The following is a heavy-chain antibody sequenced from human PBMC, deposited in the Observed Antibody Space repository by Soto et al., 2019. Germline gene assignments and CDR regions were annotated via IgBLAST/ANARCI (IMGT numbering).Heavy chain of an antibody. V-gene: IGHV1-69*13. CDR3: AETYHYDSSGYHKYYYGMDV. CDR2: IIPIFGTA. D-gene: IGHD3-22*01. J-gene: IGHJ6*02. CDR1: GGTFSSYA. Sequence: SVKVSCKASGGTFSSYAIIWVRQAPGQGLEWMGGIIPIFGTANYAQKFQGRVTITADESTSTAYMELSSLRSEDTAVYYCAETYHYDSSGYHKYYYGMDVWGQGTTVTVSS.